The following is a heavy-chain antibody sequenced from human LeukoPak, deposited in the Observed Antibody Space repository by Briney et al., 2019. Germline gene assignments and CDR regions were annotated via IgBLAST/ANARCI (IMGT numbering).Heavy chain of an antibody. CDR3: ARRAKFYYGSPTDY. V-gene: IGHV4-34*01. CDR1: GGSFSGYY. CDR2: INHSGST. D-gene: IGHD3-10*01. Sequence: SETLSLTCAVYGGSFSGYYWSWIRQPPGKGLDWIGEINHSGSTNYIPSLKSRVTISVDTSKNQFSLRLSSVTAADTAVYYCARRAKFYYGSPTDYWGQGTLVTVSS. J-gene: IGHJ4*02.